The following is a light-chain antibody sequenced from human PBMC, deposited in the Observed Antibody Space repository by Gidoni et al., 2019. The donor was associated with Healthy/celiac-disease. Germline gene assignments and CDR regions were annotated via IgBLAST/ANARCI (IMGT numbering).Light chain of an antibody. Sequence: EIVLTQSPATLSLSPGERATLSCRASQSVSSYLAWYQQKPGQAPRLLIYDASNRATGIPARFSGSGSGTDFTLTISSLEPEDFAVYYCQQRSNWPLIFXFXPGTXVDIK. CDR1: QSVSSY. CDR3: QQRSNWPLIFX. V-gene: IGKV3-11*01. J-gene: IGKJ3*01. CDR2: DAS.